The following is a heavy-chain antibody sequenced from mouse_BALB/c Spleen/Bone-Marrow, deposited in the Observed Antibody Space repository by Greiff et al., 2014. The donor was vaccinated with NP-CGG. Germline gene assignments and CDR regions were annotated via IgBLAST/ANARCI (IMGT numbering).Heavy chain of an antibody. CDR1: GFSLTSYG. Sequence: VQLQQSGPGLVAPSQSLSTTCTVSGFSLTSYGVHWVRQSPGKGLEWLGIIWASGSTNCNSALMSRLSISKDNSKSQVFLKMNSLQTDDTAMYYWARERGDYGGYGMDYWGQGTSVTVSS. V-gene: IGHV2-9*02. J-gene: IGHJ4*01. CDR2: IWASGST. CDR3: ARERGDYGGYGMDY. D-gene: IGHD2-4*01.